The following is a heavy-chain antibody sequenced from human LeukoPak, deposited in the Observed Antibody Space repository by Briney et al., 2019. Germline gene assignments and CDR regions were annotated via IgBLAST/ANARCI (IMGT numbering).Heavy chain of an antibody. CDR3: AKGIPLTVFDY. D-gene: IGHD3-9*01. J-gene: IGHJ4*02. CDR2: ISDSGDST. Sequence: PGGSLRLSCAASGFTFSSYGMSWVRQAPGKGLEWVSSISDSGDSTYYADSVKGRFTLSRDNSKNTLYLQMNSLRAEDTAVYYCAKGIPLTVFDYWGQGTLVTVSS. CDR1: GFTFSSYG. V-gene: IGHV3-23*01.